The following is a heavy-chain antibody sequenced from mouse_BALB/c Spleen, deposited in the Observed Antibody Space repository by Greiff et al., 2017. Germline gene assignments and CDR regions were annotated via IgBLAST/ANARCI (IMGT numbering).Heavy chain of an antibody. Sequence: EVMLVESGGGLVQPGGSRKLSCAASGFTFSSFGMHWVRQAPEKGLEWVAYISSGSSTIYYADTVKGRFTISRDNPKNTLFLQMTSLRSEDTAMYYRARRTSTVANYAMDYWGQGTSVTVSS. V-gene: IGHV5-17*02. CDR2: ISSGSSTI. D-gene: IGHD1-1*01. J-gene: IGHJ4*01. CDR1: GFTFSSFG. CDR3: ARRTSTVANYAMDY.